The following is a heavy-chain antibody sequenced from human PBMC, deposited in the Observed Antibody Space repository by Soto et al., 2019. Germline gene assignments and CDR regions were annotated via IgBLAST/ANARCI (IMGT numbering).Heavy chain of an antibody. D-gene: IGHD1-1*01. CDR1: GYACTTYG. CDR3: ARGRYGDY. CDR2: ISAHNGNT. Sequence: QVHLVQCGAEVKKPGASVKVSCQGSGYACTTYGITWVRQAPGQGLEWMGWISAHNGNTNYAQKLQGRVTVTRDTSTNTAYMELRSLRYDDTALYYCARGRYGDYWGQGALVTVSS. J-gene: IGHJ4*02. V-gene: IGHV1-18*01.